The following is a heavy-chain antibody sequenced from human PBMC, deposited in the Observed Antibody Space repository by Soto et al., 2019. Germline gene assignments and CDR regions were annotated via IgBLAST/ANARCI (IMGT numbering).Heavy chain of an antibody. CDR3: ARDQFSSGWYVDY. CDR1: GFTFSSYG. Sequence: QVQLVESGGGVVQPGRSLRLSCAASGFTFSSYGMHWVRQAPGKGLEWVAVIWYDGSNKYYADSVKGRFTISRDNSKNPQYLQMNSLRAEDTAVYYCARDQFSSGWYVDYWGQGTLVTVSS. J-gene: IGHJ4*02. D-gene: IGHD6-19*01. V-gene: IGHV3-33*01. CDR2: IWYDGSNK.